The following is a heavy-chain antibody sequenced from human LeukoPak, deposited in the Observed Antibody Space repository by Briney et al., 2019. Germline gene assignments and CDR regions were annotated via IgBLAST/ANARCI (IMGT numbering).Heavy chain of an antibody. CDR2: ISESGGST. Sequence: GGSLRLSCAASGFTFSSYAMSWVGKAPGKGWEGVSGISESGGSTYYADSVKGRLTISRDNSKNTVYLQMNSLRVEDTAVYYCAKDKLTLDAFDIWGQGTMVTVSS. V-gene: IGHV3-23*01. CDR3: AKDKLTLDAFDI. CDR1: GFTFSSYA. D-gene: IGHD4-23*01. J-gene: IGHJ3*02.